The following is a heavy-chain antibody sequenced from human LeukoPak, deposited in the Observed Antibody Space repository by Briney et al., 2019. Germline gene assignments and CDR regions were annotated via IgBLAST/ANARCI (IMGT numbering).Heavy chain of an antibody. CDR3: ARAQWLTGNFDY. CDR1: GGSISTYY. Sequence: PSETLSLTCTVSGGSISTYYWSWIRQPPGKGLEWIGYIYYSGSTNYNPSLKSRVTISVDTSKNQFSLKLSSVTAADTAVYYCARAQWLTGNFDYWGQGTLVTVSS. J-gene: IGHJ4*02. V-gene: IGHV4-59*01. CDR2: IYYSGST. D-gene: IGHD6-19*01.